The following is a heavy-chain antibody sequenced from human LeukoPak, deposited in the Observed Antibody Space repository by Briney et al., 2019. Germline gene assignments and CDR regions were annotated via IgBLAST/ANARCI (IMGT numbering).Heavy chain of an antibody. J-gene: IGHJ6*02. CDR3: ARSLPGLDV. CDR1: GFIFIDYW. V-gene: IGHV3-74*01. Sequence: PGGSLRLSCEISGFIFIDYWMHWVRQVPGKGPVWVSRINPDGTATNYADSAKGRFIISRDNAKNTLYLQMNSLRVEDTAMYYCARSLPGLDVWGQGTTVTVSS. CDR2: INPDGTAT.